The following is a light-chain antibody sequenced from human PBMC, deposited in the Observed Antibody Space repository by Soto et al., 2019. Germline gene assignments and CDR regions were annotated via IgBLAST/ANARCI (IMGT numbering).Light chain of an antibody. CDR3: QQYGSPR. CDR1: QSISDT. V-gene: IGKV3-20*01. CDR2: GAS. Sequence: EIVMTQSPATLSVSPGGRATLSCRASQSISDTLAWYQQKPGQAPRLLIYGASSRATGIPDRFSGSGSGTDFTLTISRLEPEDFAVYYCQQYGSPRFGGGTKVDIK. J-gene: IGKJ4*01.